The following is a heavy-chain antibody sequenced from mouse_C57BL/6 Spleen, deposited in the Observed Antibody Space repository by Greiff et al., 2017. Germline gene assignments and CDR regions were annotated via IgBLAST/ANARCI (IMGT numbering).Heavy chain of an antibody. CDR1: GFTFSNYY. V-gene: IGHV5-16*01. Sequence: EVQLVESEGGLVQPGSSMKLSCTASGFTFSNYYMAWVRQVPEKGLEWVANINYDGSSTYYLDSLKSRFIISRDNAKNILYLQMSSLKSEDTATYYCAREVLRTMDYWGQGTSVTVSS. CDR3: AREVLRTMDY. CDR2: INYDGSST. J-gene: IGHJ4*01.